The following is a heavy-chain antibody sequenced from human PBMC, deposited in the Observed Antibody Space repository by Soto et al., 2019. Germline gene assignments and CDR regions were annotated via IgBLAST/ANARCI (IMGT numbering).Heavy chain of an antibody. CDR3: ARDAVTALVPAAMPTNWFDP. Sequence: SVKVSCTASGYPFSGYYIHWVRQAPGQGLEWMGGTIPIFGTANYAQKFQGRVTITADESTSTAYMELSSLRSEDTAVYYCARDAVTALVPAAMPTNWFDPWGQGTLVTVSS. V-gene: IGHV1-69*13. CDR1: GYPFSGYY. D-gene: IGHD2-2*01. J-gene: IGHJ5*02. CDR2: TIPIFGTA.